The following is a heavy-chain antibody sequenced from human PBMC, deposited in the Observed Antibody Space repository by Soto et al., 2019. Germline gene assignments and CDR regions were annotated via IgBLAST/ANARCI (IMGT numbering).Heavy chain of an antibody. CDR2: IYAGGST. CDR1: GVSVSSNY. CDR3: ASPEEGPKCPALDI. Sequence: EVQLVESGGGLIQPGGSLRLSCAASGVSVSSNYINWVRQAPGKGLEWVAVIYAGGSTYYADSVKGRFTISRDISKNMVYLQMNSLRAEYTAVYYCASPEEGPKCPALDIWGQGTVVTVSS. V-gene: IGHV3-53*01. J-gene: IGHJ3*02.